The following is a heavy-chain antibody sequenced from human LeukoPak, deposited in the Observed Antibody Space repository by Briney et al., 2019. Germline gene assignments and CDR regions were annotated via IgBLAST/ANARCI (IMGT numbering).Heavy chain of an antibody. CDR1: GGSISSSNW. Sequence: SETLSLTCAVSGGSISSSNWWSWVRQPPGKGLEWIGEIYLSGSTNYNPSLKSRVTISVDKSKNQFSLGLSSVTAADTAVYYCARWPNYYDSSGPWGQGTLVTVSS. CDR2: IYLSGST. J-gene: IGHJ5*02. V-gene: IGHV4-4*02. D-gene: IGHD3-22*01. CDR3: ARWPNYYDSSGP.